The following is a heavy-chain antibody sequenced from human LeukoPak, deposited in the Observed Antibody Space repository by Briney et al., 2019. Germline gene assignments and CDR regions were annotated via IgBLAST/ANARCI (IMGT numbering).Heavy chain of an antibody. Sequence: ASVKVSCKASGYTFTGYYMHWVRQAPGQGLEWMGWINPNSGGTNYAQRFQGRVTMTRDTSISTAYMELSRLRSDDTAVYYCARDLGGSYETNWFDPWGQGTLVTVSS. D-gene: IGHD1-26*01. CDR1: GYTFTGYY. CDR3: ARDLGGSYETNWFDP. CDR2: INPNSGGT. J-gene: IGHJ5*02. V-gene: IGHV1-2*02.